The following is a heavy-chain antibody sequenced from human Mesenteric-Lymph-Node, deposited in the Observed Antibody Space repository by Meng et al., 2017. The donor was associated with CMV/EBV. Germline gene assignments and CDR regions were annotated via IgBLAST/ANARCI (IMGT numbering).Heavy chain of an antibody. CDR3: TTKKRSHIAVGSYYFDY. Sequence: GESLKISCAASGFTFRNAWMSWVRQAPGKGLEWVGRFKSKTDGGTTDYAAPVKGRFTISRDDSKNTLYLQMNSLKTEDTAVYYCTTKKRSHIAVGSYYFDYWGQGTLVTVSS. V-gene: IGHV3-15*01. J-gene: IGHJ4*02. CDR2: FKSKTDGGTT. D-gene: IGHD6-19*01. CDR1: GFTFRNAW.